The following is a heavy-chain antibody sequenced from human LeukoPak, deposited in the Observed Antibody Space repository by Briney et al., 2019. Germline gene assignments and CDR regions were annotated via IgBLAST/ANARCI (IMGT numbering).Heavy chain of an antibody. Sequence: GRSLRLSCAASGFTFDDYAMHWVRQAPGKGLEWVSGFSWSSGSIGYADSVEGRFTISRDKATNSLYLQMNSLRAEDTALYYCAKDTDIRPTYFDYWGQGTLVTVSS. CDR2: FSWSSGSI. CDR3: AKDTDIRPTYFDY. V-gene: IGHV3-9*01. D-gene: IGHD5-12*01. J-gene: IGHJ4*02. CDR1: GFTFDDYA.